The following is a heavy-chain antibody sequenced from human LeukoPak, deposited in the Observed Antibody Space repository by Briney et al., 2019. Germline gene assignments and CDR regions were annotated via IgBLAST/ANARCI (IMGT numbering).Heavy chain of an antibody. J-gene: IGHJ6*02. Sequence: GGSLRLSCAASGFTFSSYAMHWVRQAPGKGLEWVAVISYDGSNKYYADSVKGRFTISRDNFKNTLYLQMNSLRAEDTAVYYCARVSTVTTFYYYYGMDVWGQGTTVTVSS. CDR1: GFTFSSYA. V-gene: IGHV3-30-3*01. D-gene: IGHD4-17*01. CDR2: ISYDGSNK. CDR3: ARVSTVTTFYYYYGMDV.